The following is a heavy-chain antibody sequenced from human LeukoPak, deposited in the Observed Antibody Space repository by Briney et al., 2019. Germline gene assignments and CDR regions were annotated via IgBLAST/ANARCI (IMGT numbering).Heavy chain of an antibody. CDR2: VYNSGST. V-gene: IGHV4-59*01. Sequence: PSQTLSLTCTLSGGSISSYYWSWIRQPPGKGLEWIGYVYNSGSTNYNPSLNSRVTISVDTSKNQFSLQLSSVPAADTAVYYCPRGYDFWSGYPFEPWGQGPLVSVSS. CDR1: GGSISSYY. D-gene: IGHD3-3*01. J-gene: IGHJ5*02. CDR3: PRGYDFWSGYPFEP.